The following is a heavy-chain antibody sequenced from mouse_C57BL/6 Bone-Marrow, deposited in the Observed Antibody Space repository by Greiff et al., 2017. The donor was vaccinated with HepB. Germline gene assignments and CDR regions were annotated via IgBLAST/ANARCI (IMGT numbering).Heavy chain of an antibody. CDR3: ARGGYYGSSQYYFDY. CDR2: ISNGGGST. V-gene: IGHV5-12*01. CDR1: GFTFSDYY. Sequence: EVQRVESGGGLVQPGGSLKLSCAASGFTFSDYYMYWVRQTPEKRLEWVAYISNGGGSTYYPDNVKGRFTISRDNAKNTLYLQMSRLKSEDTAMYYCARGGYYGSSQYYFDYWGQGTTLTVSS. J-gene: IGHJ2*01. D-gene: IGHD1-1*01.